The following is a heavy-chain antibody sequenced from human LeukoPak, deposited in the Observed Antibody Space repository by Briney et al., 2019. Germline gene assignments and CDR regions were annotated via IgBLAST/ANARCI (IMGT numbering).Heavy chain of an antibody. V-gene: IGHV1-2*04. CDR1: GYTFTGYY. D-gene: IGHD4-17*01. CDR2: INPNSGGT. CDR3: ARTTTPVGGPYYYYGMDV. Sequence: ASVKVSCKASGYTFTGYYMHWVRQAPGQGLEWMGWINPNSGGTNYAQKFQGWVTMARDTSISTAYMELSRLRSDDTAVYYCARTTTPVGGPYYYYGMDVWGQGTTVTVSS. J-gene: IGHJ6*02.